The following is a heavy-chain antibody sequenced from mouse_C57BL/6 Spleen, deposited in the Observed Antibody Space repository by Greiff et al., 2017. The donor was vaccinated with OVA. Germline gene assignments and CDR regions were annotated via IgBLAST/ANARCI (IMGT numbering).Heavy chain of an antibody. CDR3: ARRGGSSYGY. J-gene: IGHJ2*01. Sequence: QVQLQQPGAELVKPGASVKMSCQASGYPFTSYWITWVTQRPGQGLEWIGVIHPGSGSTNYNEKFKSKATLTVDTSSSTAYMQLSSLTSEDSAVYYCARRGGSSYGYWGKGTTLTVSS. CDR2: IHPGSGST. CDR1: GYPFTSYW. V-gene: IGHV1-55*01. D-gene: IGHD1-1*01.